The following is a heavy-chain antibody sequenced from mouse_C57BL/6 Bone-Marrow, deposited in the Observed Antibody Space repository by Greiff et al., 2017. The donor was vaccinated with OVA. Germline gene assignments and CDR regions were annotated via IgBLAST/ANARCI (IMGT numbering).Heavy chain of an antibody. D-gene: IGHD1-1*01. J-gene: IGHJ3*01. CDR2: IYPRDGST. CDR3: ARGYYGPWFAY. V-gene: IGHV1-85*01. Sequence: LEESGPELVKPGASVKLSCKASGYTFTSYDINWVKQRPGQGLEWIGWIYPRDGSTKYNEKFKGKATLTVDTSSSTAYMELHSLTSEDSAVYFCARGYYGPWFAYWGQGTLVTVSA. CDR1: GYTFTSYD.